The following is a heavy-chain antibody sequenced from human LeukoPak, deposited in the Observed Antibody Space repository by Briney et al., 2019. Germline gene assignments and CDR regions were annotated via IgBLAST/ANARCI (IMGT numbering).Heavy chain of an antibody. CDR2: IWYDGSNK. D-gene: IGHD3-10*01. Sequence: GRSLRLSCAASGFTFSSYGMHWVRQAPGKGLEWVAVIWYDGSNKYYADSVKGRFTISRDNSKNTLYLQMNSLRAEDTAVYYCAKASGRYYHHHFDYWGQGTLVPVSS. V-gene: IGHV3-33*06. CDR3: AKASGRYYHHHFDY. CDR1: GFTFSSYG. J-gene: IGHJ4*02.